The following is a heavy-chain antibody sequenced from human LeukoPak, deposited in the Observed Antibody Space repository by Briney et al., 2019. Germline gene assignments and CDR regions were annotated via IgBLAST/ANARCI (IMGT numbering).Heavy chain of an antibody. CDR3: ARDVFPSGSYATVYFQH. V-gene: IGHV3-30*01. D-gene: IGHD1-26*01. Sequence: GGSLRLSCAASGFTFSSYAMHWVRQAPGKGLEWVAVISYDGSNKYYADSVKGRFTISRDNSKNTLYLQMHSLRAEDTAVYYCARDVFPSGSYATVYFQHWGQGTLVTVSS. CDR2: ISYDGSNK. CDR1: GFTFSSYA. J-gene: IGHJ1*01.